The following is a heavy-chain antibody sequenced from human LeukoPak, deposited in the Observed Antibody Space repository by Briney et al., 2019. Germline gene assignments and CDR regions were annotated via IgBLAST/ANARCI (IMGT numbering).Heavy chain of an antibody. V-gene: IGHV3-23*01. Sequence: GGSLRLSCVGSGFTFGNYAMNWVRQAPGKGLEWVAAISGRGGDTFYADSVKGRFTFSRDNPKNLLFLQINSLRVEDTAVYYCARETPRRGETRDGYRWGQGTVVTVSS. J-gene: IGHJ4*02. CDR3: ARETPRRGETRDGYR. CDR1: GFTFGNYA. CDR2: ISGRGGDT. D-gene: IGHD5-24*01.